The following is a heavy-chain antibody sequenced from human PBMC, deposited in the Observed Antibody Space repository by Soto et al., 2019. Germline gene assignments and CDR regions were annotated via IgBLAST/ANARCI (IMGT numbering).Heavy chain of an antibody. CDR2: IIPIFGTA. V-gene: IGHV1-69*12. Sequence: QVQLVQSGAEVKKPGSSVKVSCKASGGTFSSYAISWVRQAPGQELEWMGGIIPIFGTANYAQKFQGRVTITADESTSTADMELSSLRSEDTAVYYCARGVAVAGSLSYYYYYYGMDVWGQGTTVTVSS. J-gene: IGHJ6*02. CDR1: GGTFSSYA. D-gene: IGHD6-19*01. CDR3: ARGVAVAGSLSYYYYYYGMDV.